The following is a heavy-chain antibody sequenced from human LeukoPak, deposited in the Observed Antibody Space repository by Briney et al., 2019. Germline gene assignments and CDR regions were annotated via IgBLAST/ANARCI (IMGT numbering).Heavy chain of an antibody. D-gene: IGHD6-19*01. J-gene: IGHJ5*02. CDR3: ARSGWSYNWFDP. V-gene: IGHV3-7*03. CDR2: IKEDGSER. Sequence: PGGSLRLSCEGSAFIFSGHWMNWVRQTPGKGLEWVASIKEDGSERQYVDSVKGRFSISRDNTKGSLFLQLNSLRAEDTAVYYCARSGWSYNWFDPWGQETLVTVSS. CDR1: AFIFSGHW.